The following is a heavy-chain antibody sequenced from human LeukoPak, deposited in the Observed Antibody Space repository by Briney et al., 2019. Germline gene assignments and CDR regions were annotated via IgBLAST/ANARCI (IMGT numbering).Heavy chain of an antibody. CDR3: ARGFYCSSTSCYSEWFDP. J-gene: IGHJ5*02. V-gene: IGHV1-69*06. Sequence: ASVKVSCKASGGTFSSYAISWVRQAPGQGLEWMGGIIPIFGTANYAQKFQGRVTITADKSTSTAYTELSSLRSEDTAVYYCARGFYCSSTSCYSEWFDPWGQGTLVTVSS. D-gene: IGHD2-2*01. CDR2: IIPIFGTA. CDR1: GGTFSSYA.